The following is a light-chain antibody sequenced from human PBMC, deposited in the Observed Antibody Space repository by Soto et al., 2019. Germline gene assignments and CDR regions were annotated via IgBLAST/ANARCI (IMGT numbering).Light chain of an antibody. CDR1: ETISRS. CDR2: AAS. CDR3: QQSFTMPFT. V-gene: IGKV1-39*01. Sequence: DIQMTQSPSSLSASVGDRVTIPCRSSETISRSLNWYQQKAGEAPKLLIYAASTLKTGVPSRFSGSGSGTDFTLTITSLQPEDFATYYCQQSFTMPFTFGPGTRVDI. J-gene: IGKJ3*01.